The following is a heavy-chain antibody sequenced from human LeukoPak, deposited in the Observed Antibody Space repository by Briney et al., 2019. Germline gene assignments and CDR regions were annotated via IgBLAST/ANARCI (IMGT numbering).Heavy chain of an antibody. Sequence: QPGRSLRLSCAASGFTFSSYVMHWVRQALGKGLEWVAVIWYDGSNKYYADSVKGRFTISRDNSKNTLYLQMNSLRAEDTAVYYCAKTEAIAAPMDVWGKGTTVTVSS. D-gene: IGHD6-6*01. CDR3: AKTEAIAAPMDV. CDR1: GFTFSSYV. J-gene: IGHJ6*04. V-gene: IGHV3-33*06. CDR2: IWYDGSNK.